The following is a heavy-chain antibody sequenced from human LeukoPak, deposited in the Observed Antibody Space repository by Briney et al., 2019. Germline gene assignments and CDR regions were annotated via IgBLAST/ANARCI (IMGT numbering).Heavy chain of an antibody. D-gene: IGHD3-22*01. CDR1: GYTFTSYG. J-gene: IGHJ3*02. Sequence: ASVKVSCKASGYTFTSYGISWVRQAPGQGLEWMGWISACNGNTNYAQKLQGRVTMTTDTSTSTAYMELRSLRSDDTAVYYCARDAYDSSGYYPDAFDIWGQGTMVTVSS. CDR2: ISACNGNT. CDR3: ARDAYDSSGYYPDAFDI. V-gene: IGHV1-18*01.